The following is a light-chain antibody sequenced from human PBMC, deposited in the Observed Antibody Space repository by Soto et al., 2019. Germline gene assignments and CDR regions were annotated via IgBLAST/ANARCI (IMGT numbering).Light chain of an antibody. CDR3: ASWDDSLSAVV. V-gene: IGLV1-47*01. CDR2: RSN. CDR1: SSNIGSNY. J-gene: IGLJ2*01. Sequence: QSVLTQPPSASGTPGQRVTISCSGSSSNIGSNYVYWYQQLPGTAPKLLIYRSNQRPSGVPDRFSGSKSGTSASLAISGLRSEDEADYYCASWDDSLSAVVFGGGIKLTVL.